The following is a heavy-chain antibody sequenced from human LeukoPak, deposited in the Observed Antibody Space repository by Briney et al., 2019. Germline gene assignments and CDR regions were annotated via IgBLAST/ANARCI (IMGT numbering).Heavy chain of an antibody. Sequence: GGSLRLSCAASGFTFRDYDMTWIRQAPGKGLEWVSYISSSDRTIYNAESVRGRFTISRDNAKNSLYLQMNSLRAEDTAVYYCARAPTYGSGSSFDYWGQGTLVTVSS. V-gene: IGHV3-11*01. CDR1: GFTFRDYD. D-gene: IGHD3-10*01. CDR2: ISSSDRTI. J-gene: IGHJ4*02. CDR3: ARAPTYGSGSSFDY.